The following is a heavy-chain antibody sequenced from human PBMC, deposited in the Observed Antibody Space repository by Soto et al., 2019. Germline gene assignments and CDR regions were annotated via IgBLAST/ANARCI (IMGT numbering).Heavy chain of an antibody. Sequence: ASVKVSCKASGGTFSSYAISWVRQAPGQGLEWMGGIIPIFGTANYAQKFQGRVTITADESTSTAYMELSSLRSEDTAVYYCARIIAAAGKPKHGMDVWGQGTTVTVSS. J-gene: IGHJ6*02. CDR2: IIPIFGTA. D-gene: IGHD6-13*01. CDR1: GGTFSSYA. V-gene: IGHV1-69*13. CDR3: ARIIAAAGKPKHGMDV.